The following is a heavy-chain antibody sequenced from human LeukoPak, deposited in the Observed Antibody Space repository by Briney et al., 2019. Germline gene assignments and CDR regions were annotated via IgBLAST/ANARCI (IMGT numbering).Heavy chain of an antibody. Sequence: KSGGSLRLSCAASELTFSDYYMSWIRQAPGKGLEWIAYISSSGSTTYYADPVKGRFTVSRDNAEKSLYLQMNSLRAEDTAVYYCARRIRAVNQVAQHGDYFWFDPWGQGTWSPSPQ. J-gene: IGHJ5*02. CDR2: ISSSGSTT. CDR1: ELTFSDYY. V-gene: IGHV3-11*01. D-gene: IGHD4-17*01. CDR3: ARRIRAVNQVAQHGDYFWFDP.